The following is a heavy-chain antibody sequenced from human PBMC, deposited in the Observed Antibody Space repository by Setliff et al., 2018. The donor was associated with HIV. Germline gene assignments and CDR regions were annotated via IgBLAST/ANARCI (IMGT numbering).Heavy chain of an antibody. CDR1: GFSVKSAFY. V-gene: IGHV4-38-2*02. D-gene: IGHD2-2*01. CDR3: VTSSSWSSRLNF. Sequence: SETLSLTCTVSGFSVKSAFYRGWIRQTPGEGLEWIGSIYHSGTTYYNPSLASRATLSLDTSKNQFSLKLTSVTAADTAVYYCVTSSSWSSRLNFWGPGMLVT. CDR2: IYHSGTT. J-gene: IGHJ4*02.